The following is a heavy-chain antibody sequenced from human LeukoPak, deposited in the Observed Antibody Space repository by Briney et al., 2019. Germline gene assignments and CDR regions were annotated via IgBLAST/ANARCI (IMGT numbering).Heavy chain of an antibody. Sequence: ASVKVSCKASGYTFTSYYMHWVRQAPGQGLEWMGIINPSGGSTSYAQKFQGRVTMTRDTSTSTVYMELSSLRSEDTAVYYCARGIFYGGRKQYIWFDLWGQGTLVTVSS. D-gene: IGHD2/OR15-2a*01. CDR1: GYTFTSYY. CDR3: ARGIFYGGRKQYIWFDL. J-gene: IGHJ5*02. CDR2: INPSGGST. V-gene: IGHV1-46*01.